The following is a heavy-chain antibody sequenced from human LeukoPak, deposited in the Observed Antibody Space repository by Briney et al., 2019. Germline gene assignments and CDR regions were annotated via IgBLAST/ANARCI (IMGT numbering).Heavy chain of an antibody. CDR2: IYRGEVT. J-gene: IGHJ6*03. CDR1: SFSITDKS. Sequence: GGSLTLSCSASSFSITDKSMTWVRRAPGKGLECVAIIYRGEVTAYADSVRGRFTISRDSGTNTLFLQMDNLRVDDTAVYYCARVVAAIALRDYHYVDVWGKGTTLSVS. D-gene: IGHD6-19*01. CDR3: ARVVAAIALRDYHYVDV. V-gene: IGHV3-53*01.